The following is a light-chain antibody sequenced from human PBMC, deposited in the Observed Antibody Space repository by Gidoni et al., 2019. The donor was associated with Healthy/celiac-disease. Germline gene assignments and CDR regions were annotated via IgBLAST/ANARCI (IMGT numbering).Light chain of an antibody. CDR3: QKYNSASAT. CDR2: AAS. CDR1: QGISNY. Sequence: DIQMTQSPSSLSASVGDRVTITCRASQGISNYLAWYQQKPGKVPKLLIYAASTLQSGVPSRFSGSGSGTDFTLTISSLQPEDVATYYCQKYNSASATFXQXTKVEIK. J-gene: IGKJ1*01. V-gene: IGKV1-27*01.